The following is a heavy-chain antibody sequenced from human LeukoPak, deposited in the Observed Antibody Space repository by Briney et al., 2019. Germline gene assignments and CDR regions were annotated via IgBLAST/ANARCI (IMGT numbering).Heavy chain of an antibody. CDR1: GGSISSYY. Sequence: SETLSLTCTVSGGSISSYYWSWIRQPPGKGLEWIGYIYHRGSANYNPSLKSRVAISLDTSKNQFSLKLTSVTAADTAVYYCARDQTYSGSGIYTYFDYWGQGILVTVSS. J-gene: IGHJ4*02. CDR3: ARDQTYSGSGIYTYFDY. V-gene: IGHV4-4*09. D-gene: IGHD3-10*01. CDR2: IYHRGSA.